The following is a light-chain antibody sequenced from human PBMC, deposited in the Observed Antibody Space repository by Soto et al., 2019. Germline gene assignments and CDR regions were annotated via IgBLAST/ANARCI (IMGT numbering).Light chain of an antibody. J-gene: IGKJ2*01. Sequence: EIVITQSPATLSVSPGERAALSCRASQSVSSNFAWYQQKPGQAPRLLIYGASTRATGIPARFSGSGSGTEFTLTISSLQSEDFAVYYCQQYNNWPYTFGQGTKLEI. CDR3: QQYNNWPYT. V-gene: IGKV3-15*01. CDR1: QSVSSN. CDR2: GAS.